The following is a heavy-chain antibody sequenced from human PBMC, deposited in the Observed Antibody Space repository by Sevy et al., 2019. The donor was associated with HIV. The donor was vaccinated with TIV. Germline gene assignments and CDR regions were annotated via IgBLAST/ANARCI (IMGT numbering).Heavy chain of an antibody. CDR1: GGSISSGGYY. D-gene: IGHD2-21*02. CDR2: IYDSGKT. Sequence: SETLSLTCTVSGGSISSGGYYWNWIRQHPGKGLEWVGCIYDSGKTYYTLSLKSRLTIATDTSKNQLSLKLTSVTAADTAVYYCARGLCRGDCYSGFDSWDQGTLVTVSS. V-gene: IGHV4-31*03. CDR3: ARGLCRGDCYSGFDS. J-gene: IGHJ4*02.